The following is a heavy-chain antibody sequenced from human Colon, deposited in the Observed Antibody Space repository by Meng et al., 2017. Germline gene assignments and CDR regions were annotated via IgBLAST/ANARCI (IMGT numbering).Heavy chain of an antibody. CDR2: VSPNSGVT. D-gene: IGHD5-18*01. J-gene: IGHJ5*01. CDR3: TRGYSYGWFDS. V-gene: IGHV1-2*02. Sequence: SVKVSCKTSGYTFTGYYIYWMRQAPGQGLDWMGWVSPNSGVTNYAQKFQGRVTMTRDASISTAYMELSRLRFDDTAIYYCTRGYSYGWFDSWGQGTLVTVSS. CDR1: GYTFTGYY.